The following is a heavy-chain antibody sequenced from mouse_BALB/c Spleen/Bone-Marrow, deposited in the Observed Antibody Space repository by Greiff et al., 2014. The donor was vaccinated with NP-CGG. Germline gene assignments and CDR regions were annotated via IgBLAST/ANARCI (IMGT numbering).Heavy chain of an antibody. Sequence: DLVKPGASVKLSCQAYGYTFTNYWVNWVKQRPGQGLEWVGRIAPGSGSTYYNEMFKGKTTLTVDTSSSTAYIQLSSLSSEDSDVYFCGRERYGYDGWYFDVWGAGTTVTVSS. J-gene: IGHJ1*01. CDR3: GRERYGYDGWYFDV. D-gene: IGHD2-2*01. V-gene: IGHV1S41*01. CDR1: GYTFTNYW. CDR2: IAPGSGST.